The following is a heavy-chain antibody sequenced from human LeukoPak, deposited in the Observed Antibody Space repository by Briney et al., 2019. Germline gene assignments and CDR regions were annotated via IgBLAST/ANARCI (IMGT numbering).Heavy chain of an antibody. CDR3: ARDRDSSGWSDY. D-gene: IGHD6-19*01. J-gene: IGHJ4*02. CDR2: INHSGST. V-gene: IGHV4-34*01. CDR1: GGSFSGYY. Sequence: SETLSLTCAVYGGSFSGYYWSWIRQPPGKGLEWSGEINHSGSTNYNPSLKSRVTISVDTSKNQFSLKLSSVTAADTAVYYCARDRDSSGWSDYWGQGTLVTVSS.